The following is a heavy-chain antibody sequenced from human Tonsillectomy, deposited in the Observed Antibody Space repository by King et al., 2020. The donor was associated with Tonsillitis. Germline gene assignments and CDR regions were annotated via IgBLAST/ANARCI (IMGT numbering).Heavy chain of an antibody. CDR1: GFTFSSYG. V-gene: IGHV3-33*01. CDR2: IWYDGSNK. CDR3: AREDDYYDTSGYYCDY. D-gene: IGHD3-22*01. Sequence: QLVQSGGGVVQPGRSLRLSCAASGFTFSSYGMHWVRQAPGKGLEWVAVIWYDGSNKDYADSVKGRFTISRDNSKNTLYLQMNSLRDEDTAVYYCAREDDYYDTSGYYCDYWGQGTLVTVSS. J-gene: IGHJ4*02.